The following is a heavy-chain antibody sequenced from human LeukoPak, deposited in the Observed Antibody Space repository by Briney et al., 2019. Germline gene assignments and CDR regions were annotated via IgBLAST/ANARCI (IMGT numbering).Heavy chain of an antibody. J-gene: IGHJ4*02. D-gene: IGHD1-7*01. CDR2: ITQTGGTI. CDR1: GFTFGSYR. CDR3: ARVNYVSSGWGAPFDC. Sequence: GGSLRLSCAASGFTFGSYRMSWDRQTPGKGLEWLSYITQTGGTIYYADSVKGRFTISRDNAKNSLYLQINSLRAEDTAIYYCARVNYVSSGWGAPFDCWGQGTLVTVSS. V-gene: IGHV3-48*04.